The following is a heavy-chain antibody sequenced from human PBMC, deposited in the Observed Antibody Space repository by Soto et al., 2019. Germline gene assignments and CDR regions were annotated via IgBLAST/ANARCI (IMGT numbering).Heavy chain of an antibody. CDR3: ARHYYGSGSYFRNYYYYYGMDV. V-gene: IGHV4-39*01. D-gene: IGHD3-10*01. CDR2: MYYSGST. CDR1: GGSISSSSYY. J-gene: IGHJ6*02. Sequence: SETLSLTCTVSGGSISSSSYYWGWIRQPPGKGLEWIGSMYYSGSTFSNPSLKSRVTIFVDTSKNQFSLKLSSVTAADTAVYYCARHYYGSGSYFRNYYYYYGMDVWGQGTTVTVSS.